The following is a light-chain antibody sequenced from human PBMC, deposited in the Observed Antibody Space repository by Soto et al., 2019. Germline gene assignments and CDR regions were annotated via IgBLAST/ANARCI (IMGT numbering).Light chain of an antibody. V-gene: IGLV1-44*01. CDR2: SNN. Sequence: QSVRSQPPSVSGTPGQRVTISCSGSSSNIGSNTVTWYQQFPGTAPRLLIYSNNHRPSGVPDRFSGSKSGTSASLAISGRQSEDEADYYSATWDDTLYGHVFGTGTKVTVL. CDR1: SSNIGSNT. CDR3: ATWDDTLYGHV. J-gene: IGLJ1*01.